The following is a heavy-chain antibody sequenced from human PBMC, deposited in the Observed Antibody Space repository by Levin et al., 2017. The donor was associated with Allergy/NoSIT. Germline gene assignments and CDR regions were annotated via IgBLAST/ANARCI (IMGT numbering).Heavy chain of an antibody. D-gene: IGHD2-2*01. CDR2: IYDDGST. CDR1: GFSVSTHY. Sequence: GGSLRLSCAASGFSVSTHYMTWVRQGPGKGLECVSVIYDDGSTYYADSVRGRFTISRDNSKNTLSLQMNSLRDDDPAVYYCTKGHYSGVYQWGQGTRVTVSS. CDR3: TKGHYSGVYQ. V-gene: IGHV3-53*01. J-gene: IGHJ4*02.